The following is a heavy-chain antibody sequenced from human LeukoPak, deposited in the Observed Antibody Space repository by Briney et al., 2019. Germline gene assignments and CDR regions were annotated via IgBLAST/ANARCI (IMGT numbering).Heavy chain of an antibody. CDR1: GGTFSSYA. D-gene: IGHD3-3*01. J-gene: IGHJ4*02. CDR2: IIPIVGTA. V-gene: IGHV1-69*13. Sequence: SVKVSCKASGGTFSSYAISWVRQAPGQGLEWMGGIIPIVGTANYAQKFQGRVTITADESTSTAYMELSSLRSEDTAVYHCAGTARYYDFWSGSRSFDYWGQGTLVTVSS. CDR3: AGTARYYDFWSGSRSFDY.